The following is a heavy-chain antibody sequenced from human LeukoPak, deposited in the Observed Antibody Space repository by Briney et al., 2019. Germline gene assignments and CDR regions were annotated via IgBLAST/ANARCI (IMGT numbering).Heavy chain of an antibody. CDR2: INHSGST. CDR3: ARTQYYDFWSGLNGMDV. CDR1: GGSFSGYY. J-gene: IGHJ6*02. V-gene: IGHV4-34*01. Sequence: TSETLSLTCAVYGGSFSGYYWSWIRQPPGKGLEWIGEINHSGSTNYNPSLKSRVTISVDTSKNQFSLKLSSVTAADTAVYYCARTQYYDFWSGLNGMDVWGQGTTVTVSS. D-gene: IGHD3-3*01.